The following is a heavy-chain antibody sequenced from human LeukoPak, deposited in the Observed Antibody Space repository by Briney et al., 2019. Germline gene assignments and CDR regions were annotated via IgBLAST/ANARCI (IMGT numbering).Heavy chain of an antibody. CDR2: IRYDGSNK. CDR1: GFTFSSYW. J-gene: IGHJ4*02. Sequence: GGSLRLSCAASGFTFSSYWMSWVRQAPGKGLEWVAFIRYDGSNKYYADSVKGRFTISRDNSKNTLYLQMNSLRAEDTAVYYCAPGGGTVADYWGQGTLVTVSS. D-gene: IGHD2-15*01. V-gene: IGHV3-30*02. CDR3: APGGGTVADY.